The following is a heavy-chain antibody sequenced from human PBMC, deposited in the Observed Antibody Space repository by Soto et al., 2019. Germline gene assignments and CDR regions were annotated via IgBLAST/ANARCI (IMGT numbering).Heavy chain of an antibody. CDR1: GFTFSSYA. CDR2: ISYDGSNK. Sequence: GGSLRLSCAASGFTFSSYAMHWVRQAPGKGLEWVAVISYDGSNKYYADSVKGRFTISRDNSKNTLYLQMNSLRAEDTAVYYCARERGDEYSSSWPPGYYYYGMDVWGQGTTVTVSS. J-gene: IGHJ6*02. D-gene: IGHD6-6*01. CDR3: ARERGDEYSSSWPPGYYYYGMDV. V-gene: IGHV3-30-3*01.